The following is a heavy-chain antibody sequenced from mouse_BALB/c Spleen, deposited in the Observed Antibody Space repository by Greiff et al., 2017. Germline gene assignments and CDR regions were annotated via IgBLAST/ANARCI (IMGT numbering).Heavy chain of an antibody. CDR3: AFIYDGYYWFAY. Sequence: EVQLQQSGAELVRPGALVKLSCKASGFNIKDYYMHWVKQRPEQGLEWIGWIDPENGNTIYDPKFQGKASITADTSSNTAYLQLSSLTSEDTAVYYCAFIYDGYYWFAYWGQGTLVTVSA. V-gene: IGHV14-1*02. J-gene: IGHJ3*01. CDR2: IDPENGNT. CDR1: GFNIKDYY. D-gene: IGHD2-3*01.